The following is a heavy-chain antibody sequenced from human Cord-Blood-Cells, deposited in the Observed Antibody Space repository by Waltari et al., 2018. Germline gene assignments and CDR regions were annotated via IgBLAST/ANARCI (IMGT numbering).Heavy chain of an antibody. V-gene: IGHV1-69*12. D-gene: IGHD2-2*01. CDR1: GGTFSSYA. CDR3: ARDSRYCSSTSCYWFDP. Sequence: QVQLVQSGAAVKKPGSSVKVSCKASGGTFSSYAISWVRPAPGQGLEWMGGIIPIFGTANYAQKFQGRVTITADESTSTAYMELSSLRSEDTAVYYCARDSRYCSSTSCYWFDPWGQGTLVTVSS. CDR2: IIPIFGTA. J-gene: IGHJ5*02.